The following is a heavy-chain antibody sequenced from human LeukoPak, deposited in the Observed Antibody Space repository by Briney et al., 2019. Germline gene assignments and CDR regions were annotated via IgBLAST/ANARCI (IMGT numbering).Heavy chain of an antibody. D-gene: IGHD3-9*01. CDR2: ISAYNGNT. CDR1: VYTFTSYG. CDR3: ARSEVHDILTGYSPFDY. Sequence: WASVKVSCMASVYTFTSYGISWVRQAPGQGLEGMGWISAYNGNTNYAQKLQGRVTMTTDTSTSTAYMELRSLRSDDTAVYYCARSEVHDILTGYSPFDYWGQGTLVTVSS. J-gene: IGHJ4*02. V-gene: IGHV1-18*04.